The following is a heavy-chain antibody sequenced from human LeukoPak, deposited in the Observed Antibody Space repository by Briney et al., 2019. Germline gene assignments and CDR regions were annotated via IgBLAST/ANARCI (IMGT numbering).Heavy chain of an antibody. CDR2: ISDSGGST. D-gene: IGHD3-16*02. CDR1: GFTFSDYA. CDR3: ARHDSFIPY. J-gene: IGHJ4*02. Sequence: PGGSLRLSCVASGFTFSDYAMSWVRQAPGKGLEWVSGISDSGGSTYYADSVKGRCTISRDNSKNTVSLQMNNLRAEDTAMYFCARHDSFIPYWGQGTLVTVTS. V-gene: IGHV3-23*01.